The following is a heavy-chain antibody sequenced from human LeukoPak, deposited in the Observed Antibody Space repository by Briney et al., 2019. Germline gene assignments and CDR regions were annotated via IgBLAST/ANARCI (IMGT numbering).Heavy chain of an antibody. D-gene: IGHD2-8*02. CDR1: GYTFTTYY. J-gene: IGHJ6*03. CDR3: ARRSSSLVHYYMDV. Sequence: ASVKVSCKASGYTFTTYYVHWVRQAPGQGLEWMGIINPSGGSTTYAQKFRGRLTMTRDMSTSTVYMELSSLRSEDTAVCYCARRSSSLVHYYMDVWGKGTTVTVSS. CDR2: INPSGGST. V-gene: IGHV1-46*01.